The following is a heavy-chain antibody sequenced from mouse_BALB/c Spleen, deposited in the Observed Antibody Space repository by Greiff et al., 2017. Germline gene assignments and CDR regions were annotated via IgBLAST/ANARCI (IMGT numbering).Heavy chain of an antibody. V-gene: IGHV5-6-4*01. D-gene: IGHD2-2*01. CDR2: ISSGGSYT. J-gene: IGHJ2*01. Sequence: EVQVVESGGGLVKPGGSLKLSCAASGFTFSSYTMSWVRQTPEKRLEWVATISSGGSYTYYPDSVKGRFTISRDNAKNALYLQMSSLKSEDTAMYYCEREGRYDGYEGPDYFAYWGQGTTHTVSS. CDR1: GFTFSSYT. CDR3: EREGRYDGYEGPDYFAY.